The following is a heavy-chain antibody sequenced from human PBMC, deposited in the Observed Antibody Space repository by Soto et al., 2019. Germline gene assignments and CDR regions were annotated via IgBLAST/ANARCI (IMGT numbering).Heavy chain of an antibody. Sequence: EVQVLESGGGLVQPGGSLRLSFAASGFTFSKYAMNCFRQAPGKGLDWFSGISGNSGFTYYTDSVKGRFTISRDNSKNTLFLQMNGLRDEDTAIYYCVKVGSFYVPRSPFDSWGRGIVVTVSS. CDR3: VKVGSFYVPRSPFDS. D-gene: IGHD1-26*01. V-gene: IGHV3-23*01. CDR2: ISGNSGFT. CDR1: GFTFSKYA. J-gene: IGHJ4*02.